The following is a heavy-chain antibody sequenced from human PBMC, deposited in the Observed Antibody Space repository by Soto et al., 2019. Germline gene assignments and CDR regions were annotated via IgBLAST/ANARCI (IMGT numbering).Heavy chain of an antibody. CDR3: AKVSGSYYYGMDV. CDR1: GGSISTSNW. Sequence: QVQLQESGPGLVKPSGTLSLTCAVSGGSISTSNWCSWLRQPPGKGLVGIGGISHSGSTNYNPSHKSRVTISVDRSKNQFSLKLSSVTAAATAVYFCAKVSGSYYYGMDVWGQGTTVTVSS. J-gene: IGHJ6*02. CDR2: ISHSGST. D-gene: IGHD1-26*01. V-gene: IGHV4-4*02.